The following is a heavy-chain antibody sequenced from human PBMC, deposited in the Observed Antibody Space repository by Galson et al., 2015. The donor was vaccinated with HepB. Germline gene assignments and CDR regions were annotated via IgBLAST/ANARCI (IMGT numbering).Heavy chain of an antibody. D-gene: IGHD3-9*01. V-gene: IGHV3-21*01. Sequence: SLRLSCAASGLTFRRSGMNWVRQAPGKGLEWVSLISSSSSYIYYADSVKGRFTISRDNANNSLYLQMISLRAEDTAVYYCARDLGFFDWLLVDAFDIWGQGTMVTVSS. CDR3: ARDLGFFDWLLVDAFDI. CDR1: GLTFRRSG. CDR2: ISSSSSYI. J-gene: IGHJ3*02.